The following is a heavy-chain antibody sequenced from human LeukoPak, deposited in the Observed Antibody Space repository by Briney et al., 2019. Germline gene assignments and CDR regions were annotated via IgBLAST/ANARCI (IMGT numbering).Heavy chain of an antibody. CDR3: ARGLSSSSWYYN. J-gene: IGHJ4*02. CDR2: IYNTGST. D-gene: IGHD6-13*01. Sequence: GGSLRLSCAASGFIVSSNYMTWVRQAPGKGLEWVSVIYNTGSTYYAESVKGRFTISRDNSKNTLYLQMNSLRAEDTAVYYCARGLSSSSWYYNWGQGTLVTVSS. CDR1: GFIVSSNY. V-gene: IGHV3-66*01.